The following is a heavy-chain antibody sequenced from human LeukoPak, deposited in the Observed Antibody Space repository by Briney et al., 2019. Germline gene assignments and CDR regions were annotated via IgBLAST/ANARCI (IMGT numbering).Heavy chain of an antibody. D-gene: IGHD3-10*01. CDR3: ARDYGSGSYDYYGMDV. CDR1: GFTFSSYS. CDR2: ISSSSSYI. V-gene: IGHV3-21*01. Sequence: GGSLRLSCAASGFTFSSYSMNWVRQAPGKGLEWVSSISSSSSYIYYADSEKGRFTISRDNAKNSLYLQMNSLRAEDTAVYYCARDYGSGSYDYYGMDVWGKGTTVTVSS. J-gene: IGHJ6*04.